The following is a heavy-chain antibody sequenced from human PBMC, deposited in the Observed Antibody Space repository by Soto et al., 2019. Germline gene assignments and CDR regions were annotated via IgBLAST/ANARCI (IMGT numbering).Heavy chain of an antibody. CDR3: VKAKTYCYDSSGYYYDYYYYGMDV. V-gene: IGHV3-64D*08. Sequence: GGSLRLSCSASGFTFSSYAMHWVRQAPGKGLEYVSAISSNGGSTYYADSVKGRFTISRDNSKNTLYLQMSSLRAEDTAVYYCVKAKTYCYDSSGYYYDYYYYGMDVWGQGTTVTVSS. CDR2: ISSNGGST. CDR1: GFTFSSYA. J-gene: IGHJ6*02. D-gene: IGHD3-22*01.